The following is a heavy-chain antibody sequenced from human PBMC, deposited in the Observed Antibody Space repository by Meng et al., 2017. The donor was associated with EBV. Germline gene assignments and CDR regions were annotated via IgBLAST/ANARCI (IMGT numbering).Heavy chain of an antibody. Sequence: VDAGWVLVQPGGFLKLSCAASGFTFSGSAMHWVRQASGKGLEWVGRIRSKANSYATAYAASVKGRFTISRDDSKNTAYLQMNSLKTEDTAVDYCTRLDGSYIYYWGQGTLVTVSS. V-gene: IGHV3-73*02. CDR1: GFTFSGSA. CDR3: TRLDGSYIYY. CDR2: IRSKANSYAT. J-gene: IGHJ4*02. D-gene: IGHD1-26*01.